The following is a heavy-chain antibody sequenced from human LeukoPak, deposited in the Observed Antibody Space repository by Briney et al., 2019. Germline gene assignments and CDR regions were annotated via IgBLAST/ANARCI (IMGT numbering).Heavy chain of an antibody. J-gene: IGHJ3*02. CDR2: ISDRGKT. CDR3: AKLPTIFGVADSFGI. V-gene: IGHV3-23*01. CDR1: GITFSSYD. Sequence: PGGSLRLSCVASGITFSSYDMSWVRQAPGKGLEWISAISDRGKTDYADSVKGRFTISRDNSKNTLYLQLSSLRADDTAIYYCAKLPTIFGVADSFGIWGQGTLVTVSS. D-gene: IGHD3-3*01.